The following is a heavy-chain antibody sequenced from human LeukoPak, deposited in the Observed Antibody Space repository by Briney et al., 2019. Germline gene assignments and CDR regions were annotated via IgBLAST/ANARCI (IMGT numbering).Heavy chain of an antibody. V-gene: IGHV3-66*04. Sequence: PGGSLRLSCAASGFTVSSNYMSWVRQAPGKGLEWVSVIYSGGSTYYADSVKGRFTISRDNSKNTLYLQMNSLRAEDTAVYYCASQTTVTMSYFDYWGQGTLVTVSS. CDR3: ASQTTVTMSYFDY. CDR1: GFTVSSNY. J-gene: IGHJ4*02. CDR2: IYSGGST. D-gene: IGHD4-11*01.